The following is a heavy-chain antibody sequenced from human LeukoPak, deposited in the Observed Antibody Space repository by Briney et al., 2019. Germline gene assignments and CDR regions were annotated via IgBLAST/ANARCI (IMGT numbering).Heavy chain of an antibody. CDR2: IRSNNDGGTA. D-gene: IGHD3-10*01. J-gene: IGHJ4*02. Sequence: PGESFRLSCAASGFTYNTVWMGWVRQAPGKGLEWVGRIRSNNDGGTADYGAPVKGRFTISRDDSKNTLYLQLNSLKTEDTAVYYCSTAGIHWGQGTLVTVSS. CDR3: STAGIH. CDR1: GFTYNTVW. V-gene: IGHV3-15*01.